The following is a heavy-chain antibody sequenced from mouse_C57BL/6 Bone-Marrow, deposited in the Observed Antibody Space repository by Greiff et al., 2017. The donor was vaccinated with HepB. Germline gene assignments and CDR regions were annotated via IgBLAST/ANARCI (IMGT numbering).Heavy chain of an antibody. J-gene: IGHJ2*01. V-gene: IGHV1-72*01. CDR2: IYPNSGGT. D-gene: IGHD1-1*01. CDR3: ARINLLLRYFDY. Sequence: QVQLQQPGAELVKPGASVKLSCKASGYTFTSYWMHWVKQRPVRGLEWIGRIYPNSGGTKYNEKFKSKATLTVDKPSSTAYMQLSSLTSEDSAVYYCARINLLLRYFDYWGQGTTLTVSS. CDR1: GYTFTSYW.